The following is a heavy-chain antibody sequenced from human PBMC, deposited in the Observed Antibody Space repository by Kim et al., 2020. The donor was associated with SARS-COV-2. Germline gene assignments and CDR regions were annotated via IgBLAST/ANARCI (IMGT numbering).Heavy chain of an antibody. J-gene: IGHJ4*02. CDR2: IYPGDSDT. Sequence: GEERKSACKGSGYSFTTYWIGWVRQMTGKGLEWMGIIYPGDSDTRCSPSFQGQVTISADKSINTAYLQWSSLKASDTAMYYCARLEGSQSSSRYPRGYFDYWGQGTLVTVSS. CDR3: ARLEGSQSSSRYPRGYFDY. V-gene: IGHV5-51*01. CDR1: GYSFTTYW. D-gene: IGHD6-13*01.